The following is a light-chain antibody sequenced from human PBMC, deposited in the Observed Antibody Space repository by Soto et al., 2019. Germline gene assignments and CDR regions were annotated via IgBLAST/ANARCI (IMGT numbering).Light chain of an antibody. V-gene: IGLV2-14*01. CDR2: DVS. Sequence: QSVLTQPASVSGSPGQSITISCTGTSSDVGGYNYVSWCQQHPGKAPKPMIYDVSNRPSGVSNRFSGSKSGNTASLTISGLQAEDEADYYCSSYTSSSTLVFGGGTKLTVL. CDR3: SSYTSSSTLV. J-gene: IGLJ2*01. CDR1: SSDVGGYNY.